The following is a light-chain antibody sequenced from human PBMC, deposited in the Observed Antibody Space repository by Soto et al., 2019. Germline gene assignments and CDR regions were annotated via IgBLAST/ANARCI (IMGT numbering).Light chain of an antibody. CDR1: SSDVGSYDL. V-gene: IGLV2-14*02. Sequence: QSALTQPASVSGPPGQSIVISCNGSSSDVGSYDLVSWYLQYPGKAPKVIIYEIVHRPSGISNRFSGSKSGNIASLTIFGLQAEDEADYYCTSYTNRGGLWVFGGGTKLTVL. CDR2: EIV. J-gene: IGLJ3*02. CDR3: TSYTNRGGLWV.